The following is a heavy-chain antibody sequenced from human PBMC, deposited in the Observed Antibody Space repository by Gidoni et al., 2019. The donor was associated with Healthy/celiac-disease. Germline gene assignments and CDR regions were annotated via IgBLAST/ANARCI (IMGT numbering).Heavy chain of an antibody. J-gene: IGHJ4*02. Sequence: QVQLVESGGGVVQPGRSLRLSCAASGFPFSSYGMHWVRQAPGKGLEGVAVIWYDGSNKYYADSVKGRFTISRDNSKNTLYLQMNSLRAEDTAVYYCARDVRPLGGGSFLGYWGQGTLVTVSS. CDR2: IWYDGSNK. V-gene: IGHV3-33*01. CDR1: GFPFSSYG. D-gene: IGHD2-15*01. CDR3: ARDVRPLGGGSFLGY.